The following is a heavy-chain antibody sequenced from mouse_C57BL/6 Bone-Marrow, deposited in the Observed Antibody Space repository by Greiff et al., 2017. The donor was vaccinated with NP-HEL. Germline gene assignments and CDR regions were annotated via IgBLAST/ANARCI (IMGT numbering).Heavy chain of an antibody. CDR3: TTRDSSGYGFDY. Sequence: EVQLQQSGAELVRPGASVKLSCTASGFNIKDDYMHWVKQRPEQGLEWIGWIDPENGDTEYASKFQGKATITADTSSNTAYLQLSSLTSEDTAVYYCTTRDSSGYGFDYWGQGTTLTVSS. D-gene: IGHD3-2*02. CDR1: GFNIKDDY. CDR2: IDPENGDT. J-gene: IGHJ2*01. V-gene: IGHV14-4*01.